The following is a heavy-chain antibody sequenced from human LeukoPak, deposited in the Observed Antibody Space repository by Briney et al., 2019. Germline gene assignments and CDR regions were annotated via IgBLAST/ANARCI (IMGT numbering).Heavy chain of an antibody. J-gene: IGHJ4*02. V-gene: IGHV4-34*01. CDR2: ISHSGTT. Sequence: SETLSLTCAVYGGSFSGYYWSWIRQPPGKGLEWIGEISHSGTTSYNPSLQSRVTISVDTSKNQFSLKLSSVTAADTSIYYCARLNAYSSSWHYFDSWGQGTLVTVSS. CDR1: GGSFSGYY. D-gene: IGHD6-13*01. CDR3: ARLNAYSSSWHYFDS.